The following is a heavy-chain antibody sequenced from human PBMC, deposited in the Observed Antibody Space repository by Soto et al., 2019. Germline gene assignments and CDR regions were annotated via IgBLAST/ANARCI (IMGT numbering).Heavy chain of an antibody. CDR1: GYTFTSYY. CDR3: ARDFGRLGALMGRGYSGPATLKGDAFDI. Sequence: GASVKVSCKASGYTFTSYYMHWVRQAPVQGLEWMGIINPSXGSTSYAKKFHGRVTMTRDTSTXTVYMELSSLRSEDTAVYYCARDFGRLGALMGRGYSGPATLKGDAFDIWGQGTMVTVSS. J-gene: IGHJ3*02. CDR2: INPSXGST. V-gene: IGHV1-46*01. D-gene: IGHD5-12*01.